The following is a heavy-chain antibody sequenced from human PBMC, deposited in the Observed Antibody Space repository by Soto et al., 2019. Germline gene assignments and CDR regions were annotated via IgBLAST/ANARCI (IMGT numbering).Heavy chain of an antibody. CDR3: ARDAMYDYGSRMR. V-gene: IGHV3-7*03. Sequence: EVQLVESGGGLGQPGGSLRLSCAASGFTFSSYWMSWVRQAPGGGLERVANIKHESEKNYVDPVKGRFTISRDNAKNSLYLQMNHLRVGDTAVYYCARDAMYDYGSRMRWGQGTLVTVSS. J-gene: IGHJ4*02. D-gene: IGHD3-10*01. CDR2: IKHESEK. CDR1: GFTFSSYW.